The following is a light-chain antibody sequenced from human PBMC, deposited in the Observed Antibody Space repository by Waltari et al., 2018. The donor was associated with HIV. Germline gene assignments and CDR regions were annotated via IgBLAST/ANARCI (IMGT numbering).Light chain of an antibody. CDR3: NSRDSSGSRLV. J-gene: IGLJ3*02. V-gene: IGLV3-19*01. Sequence: SSELSQDPAVSVALGQTVRITCQGDSLRIYYAAWYQQKPGQAPLLVIYGKNNRPSGIPDRFSGARSGNTTSLTISGAQAEDEGHYYCNSRDSSGSRLVFGGGTKLIV. CDR1: SLRIYY. CDR2: GKN.